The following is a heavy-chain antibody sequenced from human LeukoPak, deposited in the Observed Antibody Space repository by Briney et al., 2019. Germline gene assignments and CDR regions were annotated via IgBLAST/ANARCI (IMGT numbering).Heavy chain of an antibody. CDR2: ISGSGSTI. CDR3: ARVHGSWYPYYFDD. CDR1: ALSFSSYE. J-gene: IGHJ4*02. V-gene: IGHV3-48*03. D-gene: IGHD6-13*01. Sequence: GRCLRLSCPASALSFSSYEMSCVRQAPRKWLEWVSYISGSGSTIYYADSVKGRFTISRDNAKNSLYLKMNSLGAEDTAGYYCARVHGSWYPYYFDDWGQGTLVTVSS.